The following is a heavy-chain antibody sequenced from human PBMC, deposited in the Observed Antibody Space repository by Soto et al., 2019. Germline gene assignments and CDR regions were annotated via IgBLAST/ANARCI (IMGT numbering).Heavy chain of an antibody. CDR3: ARDGGYCSSTSCFIRDYYYYGMDV. CDR1: GYTFTGYY. Sequence: EASVKVSCKASGYTFTGYYMHWVRQAPGQGLEWMGWINPNSGGTNYAQKFQGWVTMTRDTSISTAYMELSRLRSDNTAVYYCARDGGYCSSTSCFIRDYYYYGMDVWGQGTTVTV. V-gene: IGHV1-2*04. D-gene: IGHD2-2*01. J-gene: IGHJ6*02. CDR2: INPNSGGT.